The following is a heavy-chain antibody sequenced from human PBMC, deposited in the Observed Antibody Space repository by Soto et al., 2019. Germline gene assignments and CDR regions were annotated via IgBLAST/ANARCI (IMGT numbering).Heavy chain of an antibody. CDR3: TRSAYMDV. D-gene: IGHD2-2*01. V-gene: IGHV3-48*01. J-gene: IGHJ6*03. CDR2: ISSGSSTI. Sequence: AGSLRLSCAASGFTFSSYSMNWVRQAPGKGLEWVSYISSGSSTIYYADSVKGRFAISRDNAKNSLYLQMDSLRAEDTAVYYATRSAYMDVRGTGTTVTVSS. CDR1: GFTFSSYS.